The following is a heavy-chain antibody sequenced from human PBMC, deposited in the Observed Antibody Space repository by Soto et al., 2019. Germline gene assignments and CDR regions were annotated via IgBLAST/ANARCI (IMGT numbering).Heavy chain of an antibody. J-gene: IGHJ3*02. V-gene: IGHV1-8*01. D-gene: IGHD1-26*01. CDR2: MNPNSGNT. Sequence: EASVKLSCKASGYTFTSYAINWVRQATGQGLEWMGWMNPNSGNTGYAQKFQGRVTMTRNTSISTAYMELSSLRSEYTAVYYCATSWSDDAFDIWGQGTMVTVSS. CDR3: ATSWSDDAFDI. CDR1: GYTFTSYA.